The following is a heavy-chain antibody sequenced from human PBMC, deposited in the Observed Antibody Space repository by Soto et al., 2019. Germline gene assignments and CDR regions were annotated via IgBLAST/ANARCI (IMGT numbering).Heavy chain of an antibody. Sequence: QVQLVQSGAEVKKPGSSVKVSCKASGGTFSSYAISWVRQAPGQGLEWMGGIIPIFGTANYAQKFQGRVTITADESTSTGYMELRSRRSEDTDVYYWARDRRYGSGIFCDPWGQGSLVTVSS. V-gene: IGHV1-69*12. CDR1: GGTFSSYA. D-gene: IGHD3-10*01. J-gene: IGHJ5*02. CDR2: IIPIFGTA. CDR3: ARDRRYGSGIFCDP.